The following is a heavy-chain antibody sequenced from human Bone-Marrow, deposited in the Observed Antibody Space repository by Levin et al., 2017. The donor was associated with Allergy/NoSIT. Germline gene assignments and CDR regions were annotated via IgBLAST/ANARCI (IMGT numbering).Heavy chain of an antibody. V-gene: IGHV1-18*01. CDR2: ISGYSGHT. Sequence: AGGSLRLSCKASGYIFPSYGISWVRQAPGQGLEWMGWISGYSGHTNYAQKFQDRVNMTTDTSTSTAYMELRSLRSDDTAVYYCARDVFERMFFGVVTPFDYWGQGSLVTVSS. D-gene: IGHD3-3*01. J-gene: IGHJ4*02. CDR1: GYIFPSYG. CDR3: ARDVFERMFFGVVTPFDY.